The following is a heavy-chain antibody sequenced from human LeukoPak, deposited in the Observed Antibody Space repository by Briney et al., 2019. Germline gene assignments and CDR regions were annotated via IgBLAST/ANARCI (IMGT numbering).Heavy chain of an antibody. V-gene: IGHV3-23*01. CDR2: ISGAGRSI. D-gene: IGHD6-13*01. CDR3: AKVLGEYSIRSKPLDT. Sequence: PGGSLRLSCAASGFSFSSYGMTWVRQAPGKGLEWVSVISGAGRSIYYADSVKGRFTISRDNSKNTLYLQMNSLRADDTAVYYCAKVLGEYSIRSKPLDTWGQGTLVTVSS. J-gene: IGHJ5*02. CDR1: GFSFSSYG.